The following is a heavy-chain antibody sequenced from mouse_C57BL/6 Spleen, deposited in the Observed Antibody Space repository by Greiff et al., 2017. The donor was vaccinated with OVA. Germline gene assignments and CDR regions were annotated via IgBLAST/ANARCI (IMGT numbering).Heavy chain of an antibody. CDR2: ISNGGGST. V-gene: IGHV5-12*01. J-gene: IGHJ4*01. D-gene: IGHD1-1*01. Sequence: EVNVVESGGGLVQPGGSLKLSCAASGFTFSDYYMYWVRQTPEKRLEWVAYISNGGGSTYYPDTVKGRFTISRDNAKNTLYLQMSRLKSEDTAMYYCARQTVVALYAMDYWGQGTSVTVSS. CDR3: ARQTVVALYAMDY. CDR1: GFTFSDYY.